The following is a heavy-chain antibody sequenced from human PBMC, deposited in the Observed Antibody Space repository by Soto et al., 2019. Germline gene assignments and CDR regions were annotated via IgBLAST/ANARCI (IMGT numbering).Heavy chain of an antibody. CDR2: IIPIFGTA. CDR1: GGTFSSYA. CDR3: ARRRGGGYSYGPYDY. Sequence: QVQLVQSGAEVKKPGSSVKVSCKASGGTFSSYAISWVRQAPGQGLEWMGGIIPIFGTANYAQKFQGRVTITADESTRTAYMELSSLRSEDTSVYYWARRRGGGYSYGPYDYWGQGTLVTVSS. D-gene: IGHD5-18*01. J-gene: IGHJ4*02. V-gene: IGHV1-69*01.